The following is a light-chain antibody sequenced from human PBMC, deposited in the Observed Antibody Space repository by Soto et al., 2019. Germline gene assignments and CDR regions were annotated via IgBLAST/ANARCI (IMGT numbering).Light chain of an antibody. CDR1: QTVRNNY. CDR2: DAS. V-gene: IGKV3-20*01. CDR3: QQFSSYPPT. J-gene: IGKJ4*01. Sequence: EFVLTQSPGTLSLSPGERATLSCRASQTVRNNYLAWYQQKPGQAPRLLLYDASSRATGIPDRFSGGGSGTDFSLPISRLEPEDFAVYYCQQFSSYPPTFGGGTKVDIK.